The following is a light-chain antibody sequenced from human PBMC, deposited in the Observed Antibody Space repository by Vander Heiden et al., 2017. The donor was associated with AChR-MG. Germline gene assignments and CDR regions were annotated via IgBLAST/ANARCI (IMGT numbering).Light chain of an antibody. CDR2: EVS. CDR3: SSYAGSNDVV. CDR1: SSDVGGYNY. V-gene: IGLV2-8*01. J-gene: IGLJ2*01. Sequence: QSALTQPPSASGSLGQSVTIYCTGTSSDVGGYNYVSWYQQHPGKAPKLMIYEVSKRPSGVPDRFSGSKSGNTASLTVSGLQAEDEADYYCSSYAGSNDVVFGGGTTLTVL.